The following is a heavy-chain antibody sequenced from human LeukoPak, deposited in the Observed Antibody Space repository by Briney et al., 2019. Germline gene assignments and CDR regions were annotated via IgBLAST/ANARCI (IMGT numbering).Heavy chain of an antibody. Sequence: GESLKISCKGSGYSFTNYWIAWVRHMPGKGLEWMVIIYPGDSDTRYSPSFQGQVTISADKSISTAYLQWNSLKASDTAMYYCARRHKRGAYSYGVDYWGQGTLVTVSS. D-gene: IGHD5-18*01. CDR2: IYPGDSDT. V-gene: IGHV5-51*01. CDR3: ARRHKRGAYSYGVDY. CDR1: GYSFTNYW. J-gene: IGHJ4*02.